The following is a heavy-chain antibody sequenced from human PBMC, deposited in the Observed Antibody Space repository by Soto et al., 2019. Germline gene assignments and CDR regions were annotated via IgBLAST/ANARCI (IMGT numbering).Heavy chain of an antibody. CDR1: GFTFSSYW. CDR3: ARGRGYGDYFYFDY. V-gene: IGHV3-74*01. Sequence: EVQLVESGGGLVQPGGSLRLSCAASGFTFSSYWIHWVRQAPGKGLVWVSRIGSDGSPTRYADSVKGQFTISRDNAKNTLYLQMSSLRAEDTAVYYCARGRGYGDYFYFDYWGQGTLVTVSS. D-gene: IGHD4-17*01. CDR2: IGSDGSPT. J-gene: IGHJ4*02.